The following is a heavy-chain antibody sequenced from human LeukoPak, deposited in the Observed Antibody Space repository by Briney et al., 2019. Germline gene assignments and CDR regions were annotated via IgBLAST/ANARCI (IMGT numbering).Heavy chain of an antibody. Sequence: GSLRLSCAASGFTFSSYAMSWIRQPPGKGLDWIGSIYYSGSTYYNPSLKSRVTISVDTSKNQFSLKLSSVTAADTAVYYCARHDTSGYYYPYWGQGTLVTVSS. CDR1: GFTFSSYA. CDR2: IYYSGST. V-gene: IGHV4-39*01. J-gene: IGHJ4*02. CDR3: ARHDTSGYYYPY. D-gene: IGHD3-22*01.